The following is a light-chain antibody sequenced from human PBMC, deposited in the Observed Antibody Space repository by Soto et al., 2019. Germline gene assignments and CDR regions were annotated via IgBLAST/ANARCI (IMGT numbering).Light chain of an antibody. Sequence: DIQMTQSPSSLSASVGDRVTITCRASQSISSYLNWYQQKPGKAPKLLISAASSLQSGVPSRFSGSGSGTDFTLTISGLQPDDFATYYCQQYIAYSYSFGQGTKLEIK. CDR3: QQYIAYSYS. CDR1: QSISSY. CDR2: AAS. V-gene: IGKV1-39*01. J-gene: IGKJ2*01.